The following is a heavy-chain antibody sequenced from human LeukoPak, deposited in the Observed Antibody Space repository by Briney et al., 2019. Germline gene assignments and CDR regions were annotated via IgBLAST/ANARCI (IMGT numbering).Heavy chain of an antibody. CDR1: GGSISTYY. Sequence: SETLSLTCTVSGGSISTYYWSWIRQPAGKGLEWIGRIYTSGSTNYNPSLKSRVTMSVDMSRNQFSLKLSSVTAADTAVYYCARGLLFSWFDPWGQGTLVTVSS. CDR3: ARGLLFSWFDP. CDR2: IYTSGST. J-gene: IGHJ5*02. V-gene: IGHV4-4*07. D-gene: IGHD2-21*02.